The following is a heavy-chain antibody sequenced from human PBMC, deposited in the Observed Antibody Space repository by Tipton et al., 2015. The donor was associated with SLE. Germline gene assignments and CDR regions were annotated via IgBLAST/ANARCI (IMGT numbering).Heavy chain of an antibody. CDR1: GFTFDDYT. Sequence: SLRLSCAASGFTFDDYTMHWVRQAPGKGLEWVSLISWDGGSTYYADSVKGRFTISRDNSKNSPYLQMNSLRTEDTALYYCASSGWSAEYFQHWGQGTLVTVSS. CDR3: ASSGWSAEYFQH. V-gene: IGHV3-43*01. J-gene: IGHJ1*01. D-gene: IGHD6-19*01. CDR2: ISWDGGST.